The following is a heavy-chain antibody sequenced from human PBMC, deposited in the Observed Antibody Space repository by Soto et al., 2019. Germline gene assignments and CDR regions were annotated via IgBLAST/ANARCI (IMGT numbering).Heavy chain of an antibody. CDR2: IYYSGST. Sequence: QVQLQESGPGLVKPSQTLSLTCTVSGGSISSGDYYWSWIRQPPGKGLEWIGYIYYSGSTYYNPSLKSRVTISVDTSKNQFSLKLSSVTAADTAVYYCARGAVLVPAAMNYYFDYGGQGTLVTVSS. J-gene: IGHJ4*02. D-gene: IGHD2-2*01. CDR3: ARGAVLVPAAMNYYFDY. CDR1: GGSISSGDYY. V-gene: IGHV4-30-4*01.